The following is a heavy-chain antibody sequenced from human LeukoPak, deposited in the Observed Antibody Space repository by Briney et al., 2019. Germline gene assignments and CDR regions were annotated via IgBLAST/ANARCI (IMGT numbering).Heavy chain of an antibody. J-gene: IGHJ4*02. CDR1: GGSISSGSYY. Sequence: SETLSLTCTVSGGSISSGSYYWSWIRQPAGKGLEWIGRIYTSGSTNYNPSLKSRVTISVDTSKNQFSLKLSSVTAADTAVYYCAIRCIAVGACFDYWGQGTLVTVSS. CDR3: AIRCIAVGACFDY. D-gene: IGHD6-19*01. CDR2: IYTSGST. V-gene: IGHV4-61*02.